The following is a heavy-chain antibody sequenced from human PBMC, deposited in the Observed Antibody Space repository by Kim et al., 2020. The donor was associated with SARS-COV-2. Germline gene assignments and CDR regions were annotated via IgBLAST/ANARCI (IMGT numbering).Heavy chain of an antibody. CDR1: GYTFTSYA. V-gene: IGHV1-3*01. D-gene: IGHD3-10*01. CDR3: AKVWEVRGITPDY. CDR2: INAGNGYT. Sequence: ASVKVSCKASGYTFTSYAMHWLRQAPGQRLEWMGWINAGNGYTKYSQKFQGRLTITRDTSASTAYMELSSLTSEDTAVYYCAKVWEVRGITPDYWGQGTPVTVSS. J-gene: IGHJ4*02.